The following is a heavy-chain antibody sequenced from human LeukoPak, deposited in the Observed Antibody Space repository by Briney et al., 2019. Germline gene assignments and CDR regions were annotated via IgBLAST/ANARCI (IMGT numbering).Heavy chain of an antibody. J-gene: IGHJ4*02. CDR3: ARTASGWEFWYYFDY. D-gene: IGHD6-19*01. V-gene: IGHV3-30*04. Sequence: PGGSLRLSCAASGFTFSSYAMHWVRQAPGKGLEWVAVISYDGSNKYYADSVKGRFTISRDNSKNTLYLRMNSLRAEDTAVYYCARTASGWEFWYYFDYWGQGTLVTVSS. CDR1: GFTFSSYA. CDR2: ISYDGSNK.